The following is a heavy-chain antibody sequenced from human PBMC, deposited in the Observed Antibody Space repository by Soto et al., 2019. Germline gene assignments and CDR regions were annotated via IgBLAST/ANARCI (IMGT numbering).Heavy chain of an antibody. CDR1: GYSFTVYY. V-gene: IGHV1-3*01. CDR3: ARGPSFGGFDF. D-gene: IGHD2-15*01. J-gene: IGHJ3*01. Sequence: ASVKVSCKASGYSFTVYYIHWLRQAPGQSLEWMGWINPDSGDTKYSQKLQGRVTITRDTSASTAYMDLGSLRSEDTAIYFCARGPSFGGFDFWGQGTVVTVS. CDR2: INPDSGDT.